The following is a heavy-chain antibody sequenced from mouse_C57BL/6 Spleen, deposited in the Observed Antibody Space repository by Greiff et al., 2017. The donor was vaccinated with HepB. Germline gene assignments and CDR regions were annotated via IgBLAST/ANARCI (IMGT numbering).Heavy chain of an antibody. V-gene: IGHV3-6*01. CDR1: GYSITSGYY. CDR3: ARVSNYYFDY. J-gene: IGHJ2*01. Sequence: EVQRVESGPGLVKPSQSLSLTCSVTGYSITSGYYWNWIRQFPGNKLEWMGYISYDGSNNYNPSLKNRISITRDTSKNQFFLKLNSVTTEDTATYYCARVSNYYFDYWGQGTTLTVSS. D-gene: IGHD2-5*01. CDR2: ISYDGSN.